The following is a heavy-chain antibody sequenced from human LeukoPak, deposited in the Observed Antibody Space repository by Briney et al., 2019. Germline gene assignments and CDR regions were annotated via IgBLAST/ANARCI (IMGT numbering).Heavy chain of an antibody. J-gene: IGHJ3*01. CDR3: ARDRDSFDV. V-gene: IGHV1-2*02. Sequence: GASVKVSCKASGYTFTSYYMHWVRQAPGQGLEWMGWINPNSGGTKYAEKFQGRATMTRDTSITTAYMEVNRLRSDDTGVYYCARDRDSFDVWGQGTVVTVSS. CDR1: GYTFTSYY. D-gene: IGHD2-15*01. CDR2: INPNSGGT.